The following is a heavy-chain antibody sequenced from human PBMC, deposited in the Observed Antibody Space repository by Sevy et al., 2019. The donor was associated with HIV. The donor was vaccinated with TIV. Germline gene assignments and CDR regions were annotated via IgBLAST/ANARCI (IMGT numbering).Heavy chain of an antibody. J-gene: IGHJ4*02. D-gene: IGHD3-22*01. Sequence: GESLKISCAASGFTFSNYWMSWVRQAPGEGLEWVASIKQDGREKHYVDSVKGRFTVSRDNANNSLYLQVNSLRAEDTAVYYCARGSGYSRLYYFDYWGQGTLVTVSS. V-gene: IGHV3-7*01. CDR1: GFTFSNYW. CDR2: IKQDGREK. CDR3: ARGSGYSRLYYFDY.